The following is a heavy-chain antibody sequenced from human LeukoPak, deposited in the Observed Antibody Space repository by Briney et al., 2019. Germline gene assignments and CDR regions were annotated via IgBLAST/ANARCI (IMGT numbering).Heavy chain of an antibody. J-gene: IGHJ3*02. CDR3: ARDRGYYYDSSGRDAFDI. CDR2: IIPIFGTA. CDR1: GGTFSSYA. D-gene: IGHD3-22*01. V-gene: IGHV1-69*05. Sequence: SVKVSCKASGGTFSSYAISWVRQAPGQGLEWMGGIIPIFGTANYAQKFRGRVTITTDESTSTAYMELSSLRSEDTAVYYCARDRGYYYDSSGRDAFDIWGQGTMVTVSS.